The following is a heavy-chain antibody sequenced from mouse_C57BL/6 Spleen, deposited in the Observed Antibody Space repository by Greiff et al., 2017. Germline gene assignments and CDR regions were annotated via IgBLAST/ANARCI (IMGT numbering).Heavy chain of an antibody. CDR1: GFTFTDYY. J-gene: IGHJ1*03. Sequence: EVNVVESGGGLVQPGGSLSLSCAASGFTFTDYYMSWVRQPPGKALEWLGFIRNKGNGYTTEYSASVKGRFTISRDNSQSILYLQMNALRAEDSATYYCARSCYYDYEGYFDVWGTGTTVTVSA. D-gene: IGHD2-4*01. CDR3: ARSCYYDYEGYFDV. CDR2: IRNKGNGYTT. V-gene: IGHV7-3*01.